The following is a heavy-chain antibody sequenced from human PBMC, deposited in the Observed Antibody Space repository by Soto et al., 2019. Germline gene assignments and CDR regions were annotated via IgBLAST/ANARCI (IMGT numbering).Heavy chain of an antibody. Sequence: SQTLSLTCAITGDSVSSNSAGWNWVRQSPSRGLEWLGRTYYRSKWYYEYAVSVRGRITINPDTSKNQYSLQLNSVPPEDTALYFCARGEQYSGRIFDYGGQGTLVTVSS. V-gene: IGHV6-1*01. CDR2: TYYRSKWYY. CDR3: ARGEQYSGRIFDY. D-gene: IGHD1-26*01. J-gene: IGHJ4*01. CDR1: GDSVSSNSAG.